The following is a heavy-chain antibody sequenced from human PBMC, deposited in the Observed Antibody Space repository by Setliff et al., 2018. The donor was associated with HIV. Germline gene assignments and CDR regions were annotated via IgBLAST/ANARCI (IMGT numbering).Heavy chain of an antibody. Sequence: RLSCVASGFTFRNYWMNWVRQAPGKGLEWVANIKQDGSEKYYVDSVKGRFTISRDNDKNSLYLQMNSLRAEDTAVYYCARDSGGYYYGMDVWGQGTTVTVSS. J-gene: IGHJ6*02. CDR1: GFTFRNYW. CDR3: ARDSGGYYYGMDV. V-gene: IGHV3-7*01. CDR2: IKQDGSEK. D-gene: IGHD3-22*01.